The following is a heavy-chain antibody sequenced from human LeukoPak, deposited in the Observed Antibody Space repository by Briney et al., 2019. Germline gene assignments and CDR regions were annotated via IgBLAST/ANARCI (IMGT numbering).Heavy chain of an antibody. CDR3: ARRRTATVDFDY. V-gene: IGHV4-39*01. D-gene: IGHD4-23*01. J-gene: IGHJ4*02. CDR1: GGSISSSSYY. Sequence: SETLSLTCTVSGGSISSSSYYWGWIRQPPGRGLEWIGSIYYSGSTYYNPSLKSRVTISVDTSENQFSLKLTSVTAADTAVYYCARRRTATVDFDYWGQGTLVTVSS. CDR2: IYYSGST.